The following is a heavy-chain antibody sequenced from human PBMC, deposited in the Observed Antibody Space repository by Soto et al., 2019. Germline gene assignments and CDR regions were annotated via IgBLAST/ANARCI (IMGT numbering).Heavy chain of an antibody. Sequence: SVKVSCKASGGTFSSYAISWVRQAPGQGLEWMGGIIPIFDTANYAQKFQGRVTITADESTSTAYMELSSLRSEDTAVYYCARVPDDYGGNFGYWGQGTLVTVSS. CDR3: ARVPDDYGGNFGY. V-gene: IGHV1-69*13. CDR1: GGTFSSYA. CDR2: IIPIFDTA. J-gene: IGHJ4*02. D-gene: IGHD4-17*01.